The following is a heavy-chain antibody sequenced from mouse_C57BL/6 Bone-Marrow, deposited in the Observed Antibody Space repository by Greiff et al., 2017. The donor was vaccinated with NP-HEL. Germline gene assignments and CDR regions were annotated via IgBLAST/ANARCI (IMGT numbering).Heavy chain of an antibody. D-gene: IGHD4-1*01. J-gene: IGHJ4*01. CDR2: INPGSGGT. Sequence: QVQLQQSGAELVRPGTSVKVSCKASGYAFTNYLIEWVKQRPGQGLEWIGVINPGSGGTNYNEKFKGKATLTADKSSSTAYMQLSSLTSEDAAVYFCARSNWENAMDDWGQGTSVTVSS. CDR1: GYAFTNYL. V-gene: IGHV1-54*01. CDR3: ARSNWENAMDD.